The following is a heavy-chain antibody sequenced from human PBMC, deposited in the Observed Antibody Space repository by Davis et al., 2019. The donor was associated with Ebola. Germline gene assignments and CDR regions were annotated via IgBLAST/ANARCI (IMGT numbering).Heavy chain of an antibody. CDR1: GFTFSSYW. D-gene: IGHD1-1*01. CDR2: INQDESQK. CDR3: TRDGTRDSLVY. V-gene: IGHV3-7*03. Sequence: GESLKISCAASGFTFSSYWMHWVRQPPGKGLEWVANINQDESQKSYVASLKGRFTISRDNAKNSLHLQMNSLTAEDTAVYYCTRDGTRDSLVYWGQGTLVTVSS. J-gene: IGHJ4*02.